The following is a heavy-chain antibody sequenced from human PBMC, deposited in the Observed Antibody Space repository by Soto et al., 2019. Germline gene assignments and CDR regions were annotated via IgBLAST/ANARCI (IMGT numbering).Heavy chain of an antibody. Sequence: QVQLVQSGAEVKKPGASVKVSCKTSGYTFTSYYMHWVRQAPGQGLEWMGIINPSGGSTSYAQKFQGRVTMTRDTATSTVSMELSSLRSEDTAVYYCEREVVIELDYWGQGSLVTVSS. CDR2: INPSGGST. V-gene: IGHV1-46*01. J-gene: IGHJ4*02. D-gene: IGHD3-22*01. CDR3: EREVVIELDY. CDR1: GYTFTSYY.